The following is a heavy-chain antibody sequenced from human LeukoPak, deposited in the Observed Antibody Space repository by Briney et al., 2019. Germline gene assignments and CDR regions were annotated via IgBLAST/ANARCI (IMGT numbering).Heavy chain of an antibody. CDR3: AKDAAGTTRGYYFDY. J-gene: IGHJ4*02. Sequence: GGSLSLSCAASGFTFDDYAMHWVRQAPGKGLEWVSGISWNSGTIDYPDFVKGRFTFSRDNAKHSLYLQMNSLRAEDMALYYCAKDAAGTTRGYYFDYWGQGTLVTVSS. D-gene: IGHD6-13*01. CDR2: ISWNSGTI. CDR1: GFTFDDYA. V-gene: IGHV3-9*03.